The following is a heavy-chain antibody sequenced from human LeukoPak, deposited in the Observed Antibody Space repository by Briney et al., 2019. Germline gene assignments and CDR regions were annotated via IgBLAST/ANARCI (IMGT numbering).Heavy chain of an antibody. CDR3: AKLRGGSSWYFDY. Sequence: GGSLRLSCAASGFTFSNYAMGWVRQAPGKGLEWVSTINKSGGSTYYADSVKGRFTISRDNSKNTLNLQMNRLRAEDTAVYYCAKLRGGSSWYFDYWGQGTLVTVCS. V-gene: IGHV3-23*01. D-gene: IGHD6-13*01. J-gene: IGHJ4*02. CDR2: INKSGGST. CDR1: GFTFSNYA.